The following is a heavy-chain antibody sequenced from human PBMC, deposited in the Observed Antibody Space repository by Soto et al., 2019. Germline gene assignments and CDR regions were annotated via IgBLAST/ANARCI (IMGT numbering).Heavy chain of an antibody. CDR3: ARLITGYDILTGYYFDY. V-gene: IGHV5-51*01. CDR1: GYSFTSYW. CDR2: IYPGDSDT. Sequence: PGESLKISCKGSGYSFTSYWIGWVRQMPGKGLEWMGIIYPGDSDTRYSPSFQGQVTISADKSISTAYLKWSSLKASDTAMYYCARLITGYDILTGYYFDYWGQGTLVTVSS. D-gene: IGHD3-9*01. J-gene: IGHJ4*02.